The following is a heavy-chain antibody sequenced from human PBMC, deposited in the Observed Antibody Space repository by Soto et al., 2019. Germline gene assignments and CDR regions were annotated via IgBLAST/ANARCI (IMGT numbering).Heavy chain of an antibody. CDR2: ISSSGSTA. CDR1: VFTFIRFE. D-gene: IGHD3-10*01. J-gene: IGHJ4*02. Sequence: GWSLRLSCAAPVFTFIRFELHWVRQAPGKGLEWISYISSSGSTAYYASSVEGRFTISRDNANNSVYLQMDSLRAEDTALYYCTRAAWFPYLSFYWGQGALVNVS. CDR3: TRAAWFPYLSFY. V-gene: IGHV3-48*03.